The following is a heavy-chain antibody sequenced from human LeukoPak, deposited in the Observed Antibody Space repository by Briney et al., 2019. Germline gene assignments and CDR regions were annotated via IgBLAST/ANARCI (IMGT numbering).Heavy chain of an antibody. CDR2: IYYSGST. J-gene: IGHJ5*02. D-gene: IGHD3-22*01. CDR3: APYPRRYYDSSGNP. Sequence: SETLSLTCTASGVSISSYYWSWIRQPPGKGLEWIGYIYYSGSTNYNPSLKSRVTISVDTSKNQFSLKLSSVTAADTAVYYCAPYPRRYYDSSGNPWGQGTLVTVSS. V-gene: IGHV4-59*01. CDR1: GVSISSYY.